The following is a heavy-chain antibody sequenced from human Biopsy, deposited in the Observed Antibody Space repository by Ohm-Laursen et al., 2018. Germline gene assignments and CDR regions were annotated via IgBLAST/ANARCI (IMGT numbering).Heavy chain of an antibody. CDR1: GGTFSNYA. Sequence: SSVKVSCKASGGTFSNYAISWVRQAPGEGLEWMGGIIAVSGLVNYAPRFQGRVSITADKSTTTAYMELSNLKSEDTAVYYCATPFQYYDSWGGYPPFDHWGQGILVTVSS. V-gene: IGHV1-69*17. CDR3: ATPFQYYDSWGGYPPFDH. J-gene: IGHJ4*02. CDR2: IIAVSGLV. D-gene: IGHD3-3*01.